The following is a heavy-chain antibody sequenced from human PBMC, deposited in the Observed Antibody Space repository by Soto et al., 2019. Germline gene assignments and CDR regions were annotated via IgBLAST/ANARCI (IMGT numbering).Heavy chain of an antibody. CDR1: GYSISSGYY. CDR2: IYHSGST. J-gene: IGHJ5*02. V-gene: IGHV4-38-2*02. D-gene: IGHD3-3*01. CDR3: ATEPYYDFWSGYSRGWFDP. Sequence: LSLTCAVSGYSISSGYYWGWIRQPPGKGLEWIGSIYHSGSTYYNPSLKSRVTISVDTSKNQFSLKLSSVTAADTAVYYCATEPYYDFWSGYSRGWFDPWGQGTLVTVSS.